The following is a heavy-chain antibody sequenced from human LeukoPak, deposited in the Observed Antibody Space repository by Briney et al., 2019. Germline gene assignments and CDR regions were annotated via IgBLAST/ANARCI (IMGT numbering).Heavy chain of an antibody. CDR3: ARGQQLVKTD. V-gene: IGHV3-33*01. J-gene: IGHJ4*02. CDR1: GLTFNTHG. CDR2: IWYDGSIK. Sequence: GGSLRLSCAASGLTFNTHGMHWVRQAPGKGLEWVAVIWYDGSIKDYADSVKGRFTIFRDNSKNTMYLQMNSLRAEDTAVYYCARGQQLVKTDWGQGTLVTVSS. D-gene: IGHD6-13*01.